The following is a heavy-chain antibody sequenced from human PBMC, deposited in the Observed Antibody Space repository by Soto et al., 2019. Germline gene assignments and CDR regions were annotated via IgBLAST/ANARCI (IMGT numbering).Heavy chain of an antibody. V-gene: IGHV4-59*08. CDR3: ARLGLVRKYYYYGMDV. D-gene: IGHD6-19*01. CDR1: GGSISSYY. CDR2: IYYSGST. J-gene: IGHJ6*02. Sequence: SETLSLTCTVSGGSISSYYWSWIRQPPGKGLEWIGYIYYSGSTNYNPSLKSRVTISVDTSKNQFSLKLSSVTAADTAVYYCARLGLVRKYYYYGMDVWGQGTTVTVSS.